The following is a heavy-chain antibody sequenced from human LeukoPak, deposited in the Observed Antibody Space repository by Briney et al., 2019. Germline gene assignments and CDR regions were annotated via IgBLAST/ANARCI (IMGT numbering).Heavy chain of an antibody. J-gene: IGHJ5*02. CDR3: ARGFSSNWYSGFDP. Sequence: PSQTLSLTCTLSGISISSYNWSWFRQPPGKGLEWIGHIYYSGSTNYNPSLTSRVTISVDTSKNQFSLKLSSVTAADTAVYYCARGFSSNWYSGFDPWGQGTLVTVSS. V-gene: IGHV4-59*01. CDR1: GISISSYN. D-gene: IGHD6-13*01. CDR2: IYYSGST.